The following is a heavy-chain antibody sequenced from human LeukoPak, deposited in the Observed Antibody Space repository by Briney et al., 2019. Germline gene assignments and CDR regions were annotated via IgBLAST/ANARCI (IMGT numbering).Heavy chain of an antibody. CDR2: INPSGGST. D-gene: IGHD5-24*01. J-gene: IGHJ4*02. Sequence: ASVKVSCKASGYTFTSYCMHWVRQAPGQGLEWMGIINPSGGSTSYAQKFQGRVTMTRDTSTSTVYMELSSLRSEDTAVYYCARVGERWLQFSYFDYWGQGTLVTVSS. CDR1: GYTFTSYC. CDR3: ARVGERWLQFSYFDY. V-gene: IGHV1-46*01.